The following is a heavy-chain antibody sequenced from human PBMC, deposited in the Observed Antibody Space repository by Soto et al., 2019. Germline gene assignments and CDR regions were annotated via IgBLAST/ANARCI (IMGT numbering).Heavy chain of an antibody. CDR2: ISSNGGST. J-gene: IGHJ4*02. CDR3: ARSIHDFWSGYPQGFFDY. Sequence: EVQLVESGGGLVQPGGSLRLSCAASGFTFRTYAMHWVRQAPGKGLEYISAISSNGGSTFYADSVQGRFTISRDNSKNTLYLQVGSLSAEDMAVYYCARSIHDFWSGYPQGFFDYWGQGTLVTVSS. CDR1: GFTFRTYA. D-gene: IGHD3-3*01. V-gene: IGHV3-64*07.